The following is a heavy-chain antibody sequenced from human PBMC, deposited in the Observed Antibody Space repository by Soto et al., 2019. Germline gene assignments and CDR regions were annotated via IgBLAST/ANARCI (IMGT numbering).Heavy chain of an antibody. CDR3: ARSRFLEWLRFDY. V-gene: IGHV4-31*03. CDR1: GGSIRSGGYY. J-gene: IGHJ4*02. D-gene: IGHD3-3*01. Sequence: QVQLQESGPGLVKPSQTLSLTCTVSGGSIRSGGYYWSWIRQHPGKGLEWIGYIYYSGSTYYNPSLKSRVTISVDTSKNQFSLKLSSVTAADTAVYYCARSRFLEWLRFDYWGQGTLVTVSS. CDR2: IYYSGST.